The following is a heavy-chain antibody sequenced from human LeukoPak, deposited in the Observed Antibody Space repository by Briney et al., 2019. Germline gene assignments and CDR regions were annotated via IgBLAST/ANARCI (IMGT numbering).Heavy chain of an antibody. CDR1: GYTFTSNY. Sequence: ASVKVSCKAFGYTFTSNYMHWVRQAPGQGPEWMGVISPSGGSTTYAQKFQGRVTMTRDMSTSTVYMELSSLRSEDTAVYYCASLAGGNSESSDAFDIWGQGTMVTVSS. J-gene: IGHJ3*02. V-gene: IGHV1-46*01. CDR2: ISPSGGST. D-gene: IGHD4-23*01. CDR3: ASLAGGNSESSDAFDI.